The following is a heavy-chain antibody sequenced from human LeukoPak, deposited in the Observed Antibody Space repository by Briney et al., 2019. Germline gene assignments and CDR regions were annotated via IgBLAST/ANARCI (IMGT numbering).Heavy chain of an antibody. CDR1: GFTFSNAW. CDR3: TTGHVVVPAAIFHYGMDV. CDR2: IKSKTDGGTT. J-gene: IGHJ6*02. D-gene: IGHD2-2*01. V-gene: IGHV3-15*01. Sequence: GGSLRLSCAASGFTFSNAWMSWVRQAPGKGLEWVGRIKSKTDGGTTDYAAPVKGRFTISRDDSKNTLYLQMNSLKTEDTAVYYCTTGHVVVPAAIFHYGMDVWGQGTTVTVSS.